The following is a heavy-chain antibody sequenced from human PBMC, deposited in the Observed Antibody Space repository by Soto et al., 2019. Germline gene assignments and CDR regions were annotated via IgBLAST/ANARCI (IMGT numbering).Heavy chain of an antibody. V-gene: IGHV4-61*01. CDR1: GGSVSSGSYY. CDR3: ARDGLEYGMDV. J-gene: IGHJ6*02. D-gene: IGHD3-22*01. CDR2: IYYSGST. Sequence: QVQLQESGPGLVKPSETLSLTCTVSGGSVSSGSYYWSWIRQPPGKGLEWIGYIYYSGSTNYNPSLKSRVTIAVDTSKNQCSLKLSSVTAADTAVYYCARDGLEYGMDVWGQGTTVTVSS.